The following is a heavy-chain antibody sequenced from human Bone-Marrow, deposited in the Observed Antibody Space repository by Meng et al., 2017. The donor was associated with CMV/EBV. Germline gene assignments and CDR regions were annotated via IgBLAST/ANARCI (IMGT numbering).Heavy chain of an antibody. Sequence: SETLSLTCTVSGYSISSGYYWAWIRQPPGKGLEWIGSIYHSGRTYSNPSLKSRVTMSVDTSKNHFSLKLSSVNAADTATYFCGRVEQLVSDYWGQGMPVTVS. V-gene: IGHV4-38-2*02. J-gene: IGHJ4*02. CDR2: IYHSGRT. CDR1: GYSISSGYY. D-gene: IGHD6-6*01. CDR3: GRVEQLVSDY.